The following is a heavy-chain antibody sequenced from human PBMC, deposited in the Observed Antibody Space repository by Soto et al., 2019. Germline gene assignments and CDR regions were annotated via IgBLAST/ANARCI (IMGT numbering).Heavy chain of an antibody. V-gene: IGHV1-2*02. CDR1: GYTFTGYY. Sequence: ASVKVSCKASGYTFTGYYMDWVRQAPGQGLEWMGWINANSGGTNYAQKFQGRVTMTRDTSISTAYMELSRLRSDDTAVYYCARTNRGYYYDSSGIHYWGQGTLVTVSS. CDR3: ARTNRGYYYDSSGIHY. D-gene: IGHD3-22*01. CDR2: INANSGGT. J-gene: IGHJ4*02.